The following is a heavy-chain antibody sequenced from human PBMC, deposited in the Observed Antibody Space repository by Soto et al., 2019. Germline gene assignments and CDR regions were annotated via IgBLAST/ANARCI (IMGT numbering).Heavy chain of an antibody. J-gene: IGHJ4*02. CDR2: ISNDGSNK. Sequence: QVQLVESGGGVAQPGRSLRLSCAASGFTFNSYAMHWVRQAPGKGLEWVAVISNDGSNKNYADSVKGRFTISRDNSRNRLYLQMNSLRTEDTAVYYCARGADYYDTIGYSPVLDYWGQGTLVTVSS. CDR1: GFTFNSYA. CDR3: ARGADYYDTIGYSPVLDY. V-gene: IGHV3-30-3*01. D-gene: IGHD3-22*01.